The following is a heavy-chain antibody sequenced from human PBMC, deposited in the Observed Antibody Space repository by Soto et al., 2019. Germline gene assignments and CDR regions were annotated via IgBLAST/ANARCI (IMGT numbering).Heavy chain of an antibody. V-gene: IGHV3-11*01. CDR2: ISNSGNTI. D-gene: IGHD5-18*01. Sequence: PGGSLRLSCAGSGFTVTYSYMTWLRQAPGKAPEWISYISNSGNTIYFAASVKGRFTLSRDSATNSLHLHMTSLRDEDTAVYYCVXIPDTAIQLWSEYFFDNWGQGTLVTVSS. CDR1: GFTVTYSY. CDR3: VXIPDTAIQLWSEYFFDN. J-gene: IGHJ4*02.